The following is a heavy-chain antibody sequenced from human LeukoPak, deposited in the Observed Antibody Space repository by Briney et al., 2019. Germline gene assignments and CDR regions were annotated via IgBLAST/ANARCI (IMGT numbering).Heavy chain of an antibody. V-gene: IGHV3-74*01. CDR3: AREVWETYYSDISGYYYDY. D-gene: IGHD3-22*01. J-gene: IGHJ4*02. CDR1: GFTFSSYW. CDR2: INSDGSST. Sequence: GGSLRLSCAASGFTFSSYWMHWVRQAPGKGLVWVSRINSDGSSTSYADSVKGRFTISRDNAKNTLYLQMNSLRAEDTAVYYCAREVWETYYSDISGYYYDYWGQGTLVTVSS.